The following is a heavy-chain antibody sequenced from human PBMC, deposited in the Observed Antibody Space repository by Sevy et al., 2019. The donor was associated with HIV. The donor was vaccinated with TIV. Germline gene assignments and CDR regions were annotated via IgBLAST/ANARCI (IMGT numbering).Heavy chain of an antibody. Sequence: GGSLRLSCAASGFTFSSYGMHWVRQAPGKGLEWVAVIWYDGSNKYYADSVKGRFTISRDNSKNTLYLQMNSLRAEDTAVYYWARGGWELPAFMDVWGQGTTVTVSS. V-gene: IGHV3-33*01. CDR2: IWYDGSNK. CDR3: ARGGWELPAFMDV. D-gene: IGHD1-26*01. CDR1: GFTFSSYG. J-gene: IGHJ6*01.